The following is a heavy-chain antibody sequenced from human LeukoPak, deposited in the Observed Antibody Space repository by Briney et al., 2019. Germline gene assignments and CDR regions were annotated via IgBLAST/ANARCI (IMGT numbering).Heavy chain of an antibody. CDR2: ISGSGGST. CDR3: AKGNYYYYYMDV. J-gene: IGHJ6*03. Sequence: PGGSLRLSCAASGFTFSSYAMSWVRQAPGKGLEWVTVISGSGGSTYYADSVKGRFTISRDDSKNTLYLQMNSLRAEDTAVYFCAKGNYYYYYMDVWGKGTTVTVSS. V-gene: IGHV3-23*01. CDR1: GFTFSSYA.